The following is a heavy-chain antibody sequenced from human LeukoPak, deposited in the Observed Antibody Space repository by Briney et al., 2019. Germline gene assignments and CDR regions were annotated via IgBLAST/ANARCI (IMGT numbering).Heavy chain of an antibody. CDR1: GYTFTGYY. J-gene: IGHJ4*02. Sequence: ASVKVSCKASGYTFTGYYMHWVRQAPGQGLEWMGYIYPNSGATKYAQKFQGRVTMARDTSISTAYMELSGLRSDDTAVYYCGTLLSNGPFDYWGQGSLVTVSS. CDR3: GTLLSNGPFDY. CDR2: IYPNSGAT. V-gene: IGHV1-2*02.